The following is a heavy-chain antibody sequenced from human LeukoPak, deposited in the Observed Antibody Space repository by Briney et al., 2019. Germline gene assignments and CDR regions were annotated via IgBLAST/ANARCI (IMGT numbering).Heavy chain of an antibody. CDR1: GFTFSSYA. D-gene: IGHD3-22*01. CDR2: ISGSGGST. Sequence: GGSLRLSCAASGFTFSSYAMSWVRQAPGKGLEWVSAISGSGGSTHYADSVKGRLTISRDNSKNTLSLQMNSLRAEDTAVYYCAKPYYYDTSGLRTLDNWGQGTLVTVSS. J-gene: IGHJ4*02. CDR3: AKPYYYDTSGLRTLDN. V-gene: IGHV3-23*01.